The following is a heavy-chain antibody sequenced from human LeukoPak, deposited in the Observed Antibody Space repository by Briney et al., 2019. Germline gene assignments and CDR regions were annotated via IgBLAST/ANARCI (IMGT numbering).Heavy chain of an antibody. CDR2: IYYSGST. V-gene: IGHV4-39*02. CDR1: GGSISSSSYY. CDR3: ARDEVPAAYFDY. J-gene: IGHJ4*02. Sequence: SETLSLTCTVSGGSISSSSYYWGWIRQPPGQGLEWIGSIYYSGSTYYNPSLKSRVTISVDTSKNQFSLKLSSVTAADTAVYYCARDEVPAAYFDYWGQGTLVTVSS. D-gene: IGHD2-2*01.